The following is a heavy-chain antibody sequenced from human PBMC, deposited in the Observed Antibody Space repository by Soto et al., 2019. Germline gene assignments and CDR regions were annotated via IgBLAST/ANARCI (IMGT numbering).Heavy chain of an antibody. Sequence: VSCKASGYTFTSYYMHCVRQAPGQGLEWMGIINPSGGSTSYAQKFQGRVTMTRDTSTSTVYMELSSLRSEDTAVYYCARERSSHDAFDIWGQGTMVTVSS. CDR1: GYTFTSYY. CDR3: ARERSSHDAFDI. V-gene: IGHV1-46*01. D-gene: IGHD3-10*01. CDR2: INPSGGST. J-gene: IGHJ3*02.